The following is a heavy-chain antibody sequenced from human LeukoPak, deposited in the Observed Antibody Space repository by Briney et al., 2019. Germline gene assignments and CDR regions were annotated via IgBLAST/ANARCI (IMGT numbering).Heavy chain of an antibody. Sequence: GGSLRLSCAASGFTFSSYGMHWVRQAPGKGLQWVALISHDGSNKYYADSVRGRFTISRDNSKNTLYLQMNSLRAEDTAVYYCAVYCSSTNCQRMGGPPFEHWGQGALVTVSS. V-gene: IGHV3-30*03. CDR1: GFTFSSYG. CDR2: ISHDGSNK. J-gene: IGHJ4*02. CDR3: AVYCSSTNCQRMGGPPFEH. D-gene: IGHD2-2*01.